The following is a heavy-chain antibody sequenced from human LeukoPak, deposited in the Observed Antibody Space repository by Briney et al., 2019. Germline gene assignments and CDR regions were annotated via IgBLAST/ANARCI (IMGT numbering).Heavy chain of an antibody. CDR3: ARDQGSGFWGFGP. J-gene: IGHJ5*02. V-gene: IGHV4-61*02. Sequence: SQTLSLTCTVSGGSISSGSYYWSWIRQPAGKGLEWIGRIYTSGSTNHTPSLKSRVTMSVDTSKNQLSLKLSSVTAADTALYYCARDQGSGFWGFGPWGQGTLVTVSS. D-gene: IGHD3-3*01. CDR1: GGSISSGSYY. CDR2: IYTSGST.